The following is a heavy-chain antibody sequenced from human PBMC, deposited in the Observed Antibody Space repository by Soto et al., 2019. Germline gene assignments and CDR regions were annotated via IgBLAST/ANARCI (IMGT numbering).Heavy chain of an antibody. Sequence: GSLRLSCTVSGGSISSSSYYWGWIRQPPGKGLEWIGSIYYSGSTYYNPSLKSRVTISVDTSKNQFSLKLSSVTAADTAVYYCARHWTIFGVVIMGWFDPWGQGTLVTVSS. J-gene: IGHJ5*02. V-gene: IGHV4-39*01. CDR1: GGSISSSSYY. D-gene: IGHD3-3*01. CDR2: IYYSGST. CDR3: ARHWTIFGVVIMGWFDP.